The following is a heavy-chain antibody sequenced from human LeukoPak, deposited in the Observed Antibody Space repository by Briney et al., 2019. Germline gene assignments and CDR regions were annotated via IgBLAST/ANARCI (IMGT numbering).Heavy chain of an antibody. CDR1: GYTLTELS. CDR2: FDPEDGET. V-gene: IGHV1-24*01. Sequence: ASVKVSCKVSGYTLTELSMHWVRQAPGKGLEWMGGFDPEDGETIYAQKFQGRVTMTEDTSTDTAYMELSSLRSEDTAVYYCATVSRDLGWSDPWGQGTLVTVSS. CDR3: ATVSRDLGWSDP. D-gene: IGHD7-27*01. J-gene: IGHJ5*02.